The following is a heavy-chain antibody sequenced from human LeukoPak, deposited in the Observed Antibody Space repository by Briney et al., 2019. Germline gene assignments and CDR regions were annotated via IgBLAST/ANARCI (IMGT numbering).Heavy chain of an antibody. CDR3: ARVRCSSVGCYTLDY. Sequence: PGGSLRLSCAASGFTFSSYAMSWVRQAPGKGLEWVSAISGSGGSTYYADSAKGRFTISRDNSKNTLYLQMNSLRAEDTAVYYCARVRCSSVGCYTLDYWGQGTLVTVSS. CDR1: GFTFSSYA. J-gene: IGHJ4*02. CDR2: ISGSGGST. V-gene: IGHV3-23*01. D-gene: IGHD2-2*02.